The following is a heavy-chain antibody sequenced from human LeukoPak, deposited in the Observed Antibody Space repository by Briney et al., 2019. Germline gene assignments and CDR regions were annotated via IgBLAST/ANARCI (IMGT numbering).Heavy chain of an antibody. CDR1: GGSISSYY. CDR3: ASSGRRTTVTTFDY. V-gene: IGHV4-59*08. Sequence: SETLSLTCTVSGGSISSYYWSWIGQRPGKGLEWFGYIYYSGSTNYNPSLKSRVIISVETSKTQFSLKLSSVTAADTAVYYCASSGRRTTVTTFDYWGQGTLVTVSS. J-gene: IGHJ4*02. CDR2: IYYSGST. D-gene: IGHD4-17*01.